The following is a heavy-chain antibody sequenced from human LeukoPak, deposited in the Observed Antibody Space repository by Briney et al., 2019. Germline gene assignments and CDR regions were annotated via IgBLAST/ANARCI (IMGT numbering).Heavy chain of an antibody. J-gene: IGHJ6*02. CDR1: GFAFSNSW. CDR2: INQEGGDI. D-gene: IGHD1-1*01. V-gene: IGHV3-7*01. CDR3: ATYINWVAGDV. Sequence: PGGSLRLSCAASGFAFSNSWMSWVRQAPGKGLEWVANINQEGGDIHYVDSVKGRFTISRDNAKDSLYLQMNSLRAEDTAVYYCATYINWVAGDVWGQGTTVTVSS.